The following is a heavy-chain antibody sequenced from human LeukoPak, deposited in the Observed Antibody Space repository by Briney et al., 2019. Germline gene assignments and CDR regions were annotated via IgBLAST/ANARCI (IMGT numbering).Heavy chain of an antibody. J-gene: IGHJ5*02. D-gene: IGHD4-4*01. CDR3: ASEMTTVIHNWFDP. Sequence: SETLSLTCTVSGGSISSYYWSWIRQPPGKGLEWIGYIYYSGSTNYNPSLKSRVTISVDTSKNQFSLMLSSVTAADTAVYYCASEMTTVIHNWFDPWGQGTLVTVSS. CDR1: GGSISSYY. CDR2: IYYSGST. V-gene: IGHV4-59*08.